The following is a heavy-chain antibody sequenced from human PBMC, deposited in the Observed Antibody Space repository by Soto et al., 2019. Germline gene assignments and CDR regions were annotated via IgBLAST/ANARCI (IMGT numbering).Heavy chain of an antibody. V-gene: IGHV4-61*01. CDR2: IYYSGST. Sequence: SETLSLTCTVSGGSISSGSYYWSWIRQPPGKGLEWIGYIYYSGSTNYNPSLKSRVTISVDTSKNQFSLKLSSVTAADTAVYYCASWDYYDSSKPGPFDYWGQGTLVTVSS. D-gene: IGHD3-22*01. CDR1: GGSISSGSYY. J-gene: IGHJ4*02. CDR3: ASWDYYDSSKPGPFDY.